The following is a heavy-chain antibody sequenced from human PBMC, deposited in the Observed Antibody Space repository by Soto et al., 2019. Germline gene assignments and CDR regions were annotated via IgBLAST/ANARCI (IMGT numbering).Heavy chain of an antibody. CDR2: IYYSGST. CDR1: GGSISSGGYY. CDR3: AKSIPTTMIEELDY. Sequence: SETLSLTCTVSGGSISSGGYYWSWIRQHPGKGLEWIGYIYYSGSTNYNPSLKSRVTISVDTSKNQFSLKLSSVTPADTAIYYCAKSIPTTMIEELDYWGQGTLVTVSS. D-gene: IGHD3-22*01. J-gene: IGHJ4*02. V-gene: IGHV4-61*08.